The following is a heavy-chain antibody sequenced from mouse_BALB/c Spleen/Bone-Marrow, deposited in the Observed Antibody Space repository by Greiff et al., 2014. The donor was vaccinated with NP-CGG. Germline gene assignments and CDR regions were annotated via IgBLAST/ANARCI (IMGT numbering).Heavy chain of an antibody. CDR3: AAYYYCSSYGSAY. V-gene: IGHV14-3*02. J-gene: IGHJ3*01. CDR2: IDPANGNT. Sequence: VQLQQSGAELVKPGASVKLSCTASGFNIKDTYMHWVKQRPEQGLEWIGRIDPANGNTKYDPKFQGKATITADTSSNTAYLQLSSLTSEDTAVYYCAAYYYCSSYGSAYWGQGTLVTVSA. CDR1: GFNIKDTY. D-gene: IGHD1-1*01.